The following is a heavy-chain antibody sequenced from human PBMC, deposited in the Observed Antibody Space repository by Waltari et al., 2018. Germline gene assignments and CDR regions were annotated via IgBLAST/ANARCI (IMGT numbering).Heavy chain of an antibody. J-gene: IGHJ3*02. V-gene: IGHV3-7*01. CDR1: GFTFSTYW. CDR3: TRSGLRFLEWLDAFDI. D-gene: IGHD3-3*01. Sequence: EVQLVESGGGLVQPGGSLRLSCAASGFTFSTYWMSWVRQAPGKGLEGVANIKQDGSETYYVGSVKGRFTISRDNAKNSLFLQMNSLRAEDTALYYCTRSGLRFLEWLDAFDIWGQGTMVTVSS. CDR2: IKQDGSET.